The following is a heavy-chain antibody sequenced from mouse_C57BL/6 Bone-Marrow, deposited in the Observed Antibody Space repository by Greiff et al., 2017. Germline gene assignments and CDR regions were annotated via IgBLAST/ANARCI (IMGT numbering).Heavy chain of an antibody. V-gene: IGHV3-1*01. CDR3: ARGGLLRFYFDY. Sequence: EVQRVESGPGMVKPSQSLSLTCTVTGYSITSGYDWHWIRHFPGNKLEWMGYISYSGSTNYNPSLKSRISITHDTSKNHFFLKLNSVTTEDTATYYCARGGLLRFYFDYWGQGTTLTVSS. J-gene: IGHJ2*01. CDR1: GYSITSGYD. D-gene: IGHD2-3*01. CDR2: ISYSGST.